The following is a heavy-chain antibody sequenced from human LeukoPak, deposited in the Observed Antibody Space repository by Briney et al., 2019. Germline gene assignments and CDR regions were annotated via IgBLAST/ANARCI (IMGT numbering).Heavy chain of an antibody. CDR2: ISYDGSNK. CDR1: GFTFSSYA. V-gene: IGHV3-30*04. J-gene: IGHJ4*02. CDR3: ARDRRPRRFDY. Sequence: GGSLRLSCAASGFTFSSYAMHWVRQAPGKGLEWVAVISYDGSNKYYADSVKGRFTISRDNSKSTLYLQMNSLRAEDTAVYYCARDRRPRRFDYWGQGTLVTVSS.